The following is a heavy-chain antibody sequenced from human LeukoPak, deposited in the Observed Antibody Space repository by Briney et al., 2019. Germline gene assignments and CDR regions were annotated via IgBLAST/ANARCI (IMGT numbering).Heavy chain of an antibody. CDR1: GFTFSSYA. Sequence: PGRSLRLSCAASGFTFSSYAMHWVRQAPGKGLEWVAVISYDGSNKYYADSVKGRFTISRDNSKNTLYLQMNSLRAEDTAVYYCARDGNRYCSSTSCYTNGWGQGTLVTVSS. CDR3: ARDGNRYCSSTSCYTNG. J-gene: IGHJ4*02. CDR2: ISYDGSNK. V-gene: IGHV3-30-3*01. D-gene: IGHD2-2*02.